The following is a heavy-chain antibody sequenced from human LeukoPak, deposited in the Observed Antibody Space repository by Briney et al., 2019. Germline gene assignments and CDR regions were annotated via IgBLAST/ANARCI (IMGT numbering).Heavy chain of an antibody. J-gene: IGHJ4*02. D-gene: IGHD5-12*01. CDR2: ISGGGDAT. CDR1: GFTFSDCA. CDR3: AKTPQGYSAYYDY. Sequence: PGGSLRLSCAASGFTFSDCAMSWVRQAPGKGLEWVSAISGGGDATFYADSVKGRFTISRDNSGNTLSLQMNSPRPEDTAVYFCAKTPQGYSAYYDYWGQGTLVTVSS. V-gene: IGHV3-23*01.